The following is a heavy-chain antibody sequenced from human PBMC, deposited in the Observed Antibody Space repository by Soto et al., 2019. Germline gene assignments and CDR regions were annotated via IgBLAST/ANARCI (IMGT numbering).Heavy chain of an antibody. CDR3: AGGSY. V-gene: IGHV3-7*01. CDR2: LNQNGREK. J-gene: IGHJ4*02. Sequence: EMHLVESGGGLVQPGGSLRLSCAASGFPFSIHWMNWVRQAPGKGLEWVANLNQNGREKYYVDSVKGRFTISRDNAKNSLSLQMNSLRAEDTAVYYCAGGSYWGLGTLVTVSS. CDR1: GFPFSIHW.